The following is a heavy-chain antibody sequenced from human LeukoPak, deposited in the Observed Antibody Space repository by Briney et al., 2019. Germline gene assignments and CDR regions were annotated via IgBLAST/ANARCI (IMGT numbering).Heavy chain of an antibody. D-gene: IGHD2-8*01. CDR3: ARENQIVLMVYATHYGMDV. V-gene: IGHV3-33*08. J-gene: IGHJ6*02. CDR2: IWYDGSNK. CDR1: GFTFSNAW. Sequence: PGGSLRLSCAASGFTFSNAWMSWVRQAPGKVLEWVAVIWYDGSNKYYADSVKGRFTISRDKSKNTLYLQMNSLRAEDTAVYYCARENQIVLMVYATHYGMDVWGQGTTVTVSS.